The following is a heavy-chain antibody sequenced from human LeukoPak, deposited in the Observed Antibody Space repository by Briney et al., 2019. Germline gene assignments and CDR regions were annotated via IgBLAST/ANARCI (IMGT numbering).Heavy chain of an antibody. CDR1: GDSITSAYY. CDR2: FSRSGDT. D-gene: IGHD5/OR15-5a*01. J-gene: IGHJ4*02. Sequence: PSETLSLTCTVSGDSITSAYYWGWIRHPPGEGLEWVGSFSRSGDTYYTPPLRSRPSSSLKTLKHQFSLKLSSVTADTPSFYYSARTPRSVWSKWGEGTQV. V-gene: IGHV4-38-2*02. CDR3: ARTPRSVWSK.